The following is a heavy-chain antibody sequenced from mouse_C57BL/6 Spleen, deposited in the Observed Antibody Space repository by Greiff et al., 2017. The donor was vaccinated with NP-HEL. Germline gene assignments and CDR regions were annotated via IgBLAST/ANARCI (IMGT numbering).Heavy chain of an antibody. CDR3: ARPHYYGSSYGNYFDY. J-gene: IGHJ2*01. D-gene: IGHD1-1*01. CDR2: IDPEDGET. Sequence: VQLKESGAELVKPGASVKLSCTASGFNIKDYYMHWVKQRTEQGLEWIGRIDPEDGETKYAPKFQGKATITADTSSNTAYLQLSSLTSEDTAVYYCARPHYYGSSYGNYFDYWGQGTTLTVSS. CDR1: GFNIKDYY. V-gene: IGHV14-2*01.